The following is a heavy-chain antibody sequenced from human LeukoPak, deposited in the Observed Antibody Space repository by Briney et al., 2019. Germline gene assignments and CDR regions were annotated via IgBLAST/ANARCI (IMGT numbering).Heavy chain of an antibody. CDR1: GYTFTGYY. Sequence: ASVKVSCKASGYTFTGYYMHWVRQAPGQGLEWMGWINPNSGGTNYAQKFQGRVTMTRDTSISTAYMELSRLRSDDTAVYYCARDIRLHENYYYYYYMDVWGKGTTVTVSS. V-gene: IGHV1-2*02. CDR3: ARDIRLHENYYYYYYMDV. D-gene: IGHD4-11*01. J-gene: IGHJ6*03. CDR2: INPNSGGT.